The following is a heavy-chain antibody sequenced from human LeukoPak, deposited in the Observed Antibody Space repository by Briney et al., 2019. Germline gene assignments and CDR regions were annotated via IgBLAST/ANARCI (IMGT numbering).Heavy chain of an antibody. CDR3: AKDPPGLERYYFDY. V-gene: IGHV3-23*01. CDR2: ISGSGGST. CDR1: GFTFSSYA. Sequence: GGSLRLACAASGFTFSSYAISWVRQAPGKGLEWVSAISGSGGSTYYADSVKGRFTISRDNSKNTLYLQMNSLRAEDTAVYYCAKDPPGLERYYFDYWGQGTLVTVSS. J-gene: IGHJ4*02. D-gene: IGHD1-1*01.